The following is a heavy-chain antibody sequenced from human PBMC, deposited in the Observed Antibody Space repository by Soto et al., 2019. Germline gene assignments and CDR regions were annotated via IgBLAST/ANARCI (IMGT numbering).Heavy chain of an antibody. Sequence: GASVKVSCKASGYTFTSYYMHWVRQAPGQGLEWMGIINPSGGSTSYAQKFQGRVTMTRDTSTSTVYMELSSLRSEDTAVYYCAKLPGGRRGWHAPGAKETLDPVSS. D-gene: IGHD3-10*01. CDR3: AKLPGGRRGWHAP. J-gene: IGHJ5*02. CDR1: GYTFTSYY. V-gene: IGHV1-46*01. CDR2: INPSGGST.